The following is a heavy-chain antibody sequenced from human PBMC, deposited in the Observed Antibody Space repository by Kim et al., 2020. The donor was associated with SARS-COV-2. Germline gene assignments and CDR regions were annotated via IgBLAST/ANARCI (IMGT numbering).Heavy chain of an antibody. D-gene: IGHD2-2*01. V-gene: IGHV1-2*06. CDR2: INPNSGGT. J-gene: IGHJ6*02. Sequence: ASVKVSCKASGYTFTGYYMHWVRQAPGQGLEWMGRINPNSGGTNYAQKFQGRVTMTRDTSISTAYMELSRLRSDDTAVYYCARGDIVVVPAAMTGLYYYYYYGMDVWGQGTTVTVSS. CDR1: GYTFTGYY. CDR3: ARGDIVVVPAAMTGLYYYYYYGMDV.